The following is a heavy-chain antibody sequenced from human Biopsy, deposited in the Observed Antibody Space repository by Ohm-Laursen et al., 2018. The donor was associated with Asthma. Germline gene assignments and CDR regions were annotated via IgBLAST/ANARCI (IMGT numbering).Heavy chain of an antibody. D-gene: IGHD3-10*01. Sequence: ASVKVSCKPSGYTFNSASITWVRQAPGQGLEWMGWISVYNGNTKVAQKLQDRVTMITDTSTSTAYMELRSLRSDDTAVYFCARAVDYSHYYGIDVWGQGTTVTVS. J-gene: IGHJ6*02. CDR1: GYTFNSAS. CDR3: ARAVDYSHYYGIDV. V-gene: IGHV1-18*01. CDR2: ISVYNGNT.